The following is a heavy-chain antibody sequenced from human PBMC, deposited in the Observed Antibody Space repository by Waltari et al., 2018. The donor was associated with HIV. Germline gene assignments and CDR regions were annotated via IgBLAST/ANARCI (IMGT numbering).Heavy chain of an antibody. CDR3: ARGGYYYDISGYYHY. V-gene: IGHV3-33*01. Sequence: QVQLVESGGGVVQPGRSLGLSCAASGFTFSNFAMPWVRQAAGKGVEGVAVKGDDGDNKYYADAGKGRFTISRGNSKNTLYLQMNSLRVEDTAVYYCARGGYYYDISGYYHYWGQGTLVTVSS. D-gene: IGHD3-22*01. CDR1: GFTFSNFA. J-gene: IGHJ4*02. CDR2: KGDDGDNK.